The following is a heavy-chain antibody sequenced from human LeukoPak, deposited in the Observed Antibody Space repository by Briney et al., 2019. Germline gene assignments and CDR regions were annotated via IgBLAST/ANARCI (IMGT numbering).Heavy chain of an antibody. CDR3: ARAELLWFGEPPRPPYY. D-gene: IGHD3-10*01. V-gene: IGHV4-34*01. J-gene: IGHJ4*02. CDR2: INHSGSA. CDR1: GGSFSGYY. Sequence: SETLSLTCAGYGGSFSGYYWSWIRQPPGKGLEWIGVINHSGSANYNPSLKSRVTLSVDTSKNQFSLKLSSVTAADTAVYYCARAELLWFGEPPRPPYYWGQGTLVTLSS.